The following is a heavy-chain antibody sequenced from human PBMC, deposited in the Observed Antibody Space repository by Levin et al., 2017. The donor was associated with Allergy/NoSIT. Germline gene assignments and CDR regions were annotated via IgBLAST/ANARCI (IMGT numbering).Heavy chain of an antibody. CDR2: ISYDGSNK. D-gene: IGHD3-16*02. V-gene: IGHV3-30-3*01. CDR3: ARDEGGYDYVWGSYRYTGLPKHNYYYGMDV. Sequence: GGSLRLSCAASGFTFSSYAMHWVRQAPGKGLEWVAVISYDGSNKYYADSVKGRFTISRDNSKNTLYLQMNSLRAEDTAVYYCARDEGGYDYVWGSYRYTGLPKHNYYYGMDVWGQGTTVTVSS. CDR1: GFTFSSYA. J-gene: IGHJ6*02.